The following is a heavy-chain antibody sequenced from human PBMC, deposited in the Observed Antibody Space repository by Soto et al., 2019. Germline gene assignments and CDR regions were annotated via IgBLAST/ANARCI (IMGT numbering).Heavy chain of an antibody. D-gene: IGHD2-15*01. Sequence: QVQLQQWGAGLLKPSETLSLTCAVYGGSFSGYYLSWIRQPPGKGLEWIGEINHSGSTNYTPSLKSRGAASVDTSKNQFSLKLSSVTAADTAVYYCGRGMDIVVVVAGDFDYWGQGNQVTVSS. J-gene: IGHJ4*02. V-gene: IGHV4-34*01. CDR1: GGSFSGYY. CDR3: GRGMDIVVVVAGDFDY. CDR2: INHSGST.